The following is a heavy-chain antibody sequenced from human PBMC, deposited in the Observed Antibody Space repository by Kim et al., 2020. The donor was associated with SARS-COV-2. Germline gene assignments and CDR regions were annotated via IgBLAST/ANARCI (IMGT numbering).Heavy chain of an antibody. Sequence: GSTNYNPSLKSRVTISVDTSKNQFSLKLSSVTAADTAVYYCARGDWSLDHWGQGTLVTVSS. J-gene: IGHJ4*02. CDR3: ARGDWSLDH. D-gene: IGHD3-3*01. CDR2: GST. V-gene: IGHV4-59*09.